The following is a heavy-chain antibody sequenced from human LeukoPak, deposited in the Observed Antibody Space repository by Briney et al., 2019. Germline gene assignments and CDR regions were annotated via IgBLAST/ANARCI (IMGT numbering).Heavy chain of an antibody. CDR3: ARVGRSSYYYDSSGYYSLDY. V-gene: IGHV4-31*03. D-gene: IGHD3-22*01. CDR1: GGSISSGGYY. CDR2: IYYSGST. Sequence: PSETLSLTCTVSGGSISSGGYYWSWIRRHPGKGLEWIGYIYYSGSTYYNPSLKSRVTISVDTSKNQFSLKLSSVTAADTAVYYCARVGRSSYYYDSSGYYSLDYWGQGTLVTVSS. J-gene: IGHJ4*02.